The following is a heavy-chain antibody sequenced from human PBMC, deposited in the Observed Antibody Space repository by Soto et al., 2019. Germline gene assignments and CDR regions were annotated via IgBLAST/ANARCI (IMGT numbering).Heavy chain of an antibody. CDR1: GGSFSSSNW. CDR2: IYHSGST. V-gene: IGHV4-4*02. D-gene: IGHD3-3*01. J-gene: IGHJ4*02. Sequence: LETLSLTCAVSGGSFSSSNWWSRGRQPPGEGLEWIGEIYHSGSTIYNTSLKSRLTISVDKSKNQFSLKLTSVTASDTALYYCAIETPDDFGSGDQNYYVDYWGQGTLVTVSS. CDR3: AIETPDDFGSGDQNYYVDY.